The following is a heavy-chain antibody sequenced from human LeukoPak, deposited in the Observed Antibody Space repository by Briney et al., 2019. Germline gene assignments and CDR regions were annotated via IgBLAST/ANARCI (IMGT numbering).Heavy chain of an antibody. Sequence: PSETLSLTCAVYGGSFSGYYWSWIRQPPGKGLEWIGYIYYSGSTNYNPSLKSRVTISVDTSKNQFSLKLSSVTAADTAVYYCARDRVWFDPWGQGTLVTVSS. CDR2: IYYSGST. CDR3: ARDRVWFDP. CDR1: GGSFSGYY. J-gene: IGHJ5*02. V-gene: IGHV4-59*01. D-gene: IGHD3-10*01.